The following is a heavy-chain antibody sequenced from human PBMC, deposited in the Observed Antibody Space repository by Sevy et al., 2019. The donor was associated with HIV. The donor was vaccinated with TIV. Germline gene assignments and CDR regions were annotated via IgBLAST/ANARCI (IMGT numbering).Heavy chain of an antibody. CDR3: ARDPGSSWSSFDY. CDR1: GFIFGSYA. Sequence: GGSLRLSCAASGFIFGSYAMNWVRQAPGKGLEWVAVISYDGSHKYYADSVTGRFTISRDSSKNTLYLQMHSLRTDDTAVYYCARDPGSSWSSFDYWGQGTLVTVSS. J-gene: IGHJ4*02. D-gene: IGHD6-13*01. CDR2: ISYDGSHK. V-gene: IGHV3-30-3*01.